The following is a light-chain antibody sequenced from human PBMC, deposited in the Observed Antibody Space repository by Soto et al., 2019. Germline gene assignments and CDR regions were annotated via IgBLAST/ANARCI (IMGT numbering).Light chain of an antibody. Sequence: DIQMTQSPSSLSASVGDRVTITCRASQSISSYLNWYQQKPGKAPKLLIYAASSLQSGVPSRFSGSGSGTEFTLTISSLQPEDFATYYCQQSYSTITFGQGTRLEIK. CDR1: QSISSY. J-gene: IGKJ5*01. CDR3: QQSYSTIT. V-gene: IGKV1-39*01. CDR2: AAS.